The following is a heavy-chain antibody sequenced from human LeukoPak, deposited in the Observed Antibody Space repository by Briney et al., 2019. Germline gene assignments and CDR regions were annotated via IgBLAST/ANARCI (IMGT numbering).Heavy chain of an antibody. CDR3: ARDQLAQTTRNNWFGT. V-gene: IGHV4-4*07. CDR1: GGTISSYN. Sequence: SQTLSLTCAVSGGTISSYNWTWIWQPAAKGLELIGRICTCWSTNYNPSLTSRVTMSVDTSKNQFSLNLSSVSAADTAVYCCARDQLAQTTRNNWFGTWGQGTLVTVSS. D-gene: IGHD6-6*01. J-gene: IGHJ5*02. CDR2: ICTCWST.